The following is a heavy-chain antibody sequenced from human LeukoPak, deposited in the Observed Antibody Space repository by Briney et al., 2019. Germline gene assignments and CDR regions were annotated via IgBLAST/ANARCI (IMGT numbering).Heavy chain of an antibody. V-gene: IGHV4-59*01. D-gene: IGHD3-22*01. CDR3: ARHGMIVVVIPFDY. CDR1: GGSISSYY. CDR2: IYYSGST. Sequence: SETLSLTCTVSGGSISSYYWSWIRQPPGKGLEWIGYIYYSGSTNYNPSLKSRVTISVGTSKNQFSLKLSSVTAADTAVYYCARHGMIVVVIPFDYWGQGTLVTVSS. J-gene: IGHJ4*02.